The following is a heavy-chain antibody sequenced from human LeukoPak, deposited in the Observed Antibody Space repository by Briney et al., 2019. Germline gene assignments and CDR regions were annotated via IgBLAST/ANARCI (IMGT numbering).Heavy chain of an antibody. Sequence: GESLKISCKGSGYSFTSYWIGWVRQMPRKGLEWMGIIYPGDPDTRYSPSFQGQVTISADKSISTAYLQWSSLKASDTAMYYCARFYADCNNTSCYYYYYMDVWGKGTTVTVSS. CDR3: ARFYADCNNTSCYYYYYMDV. CDR1: GYSFTSYW. CDR2: IYPGDPDT. V-gene: IGHV5-51*01. D-gene: IGHD2-2*01. J-gene: IGHJ6*03.